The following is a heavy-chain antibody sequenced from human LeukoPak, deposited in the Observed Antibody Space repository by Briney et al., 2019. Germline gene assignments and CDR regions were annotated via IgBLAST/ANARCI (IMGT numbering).Heavy chain of an antibody. J-gene: IGHJ4*02. V-gene: IGHV5-10-1*01. CDR3: ARRDF. CDR2: IDPSDSYT. Sequence: RGESLKISCKVSGYSFTTYWISWVRQMPGKGLEWMGRIDPSDSYTDYAPSFQGHVTISADRSLSTAYLQWYSLKASDTAMYYCARRDFWGQGTLVTVSS. CDR1: GYSFTTYW.